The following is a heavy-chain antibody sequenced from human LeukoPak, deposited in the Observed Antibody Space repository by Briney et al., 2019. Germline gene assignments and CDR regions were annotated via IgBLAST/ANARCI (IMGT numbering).Heavy chain of an antibody. Sequence: PGGSLRLSCAASGFTFSSYSMNWVRQAPGKGLEWVSSISSSSSYIYYADSVKGRFTISRDNAKNSLYLQMNSLRAEDTAVYYCARGSSRGGFFDYWGQGTLVTVSS. D-gene: IGHD3-10*01. J-gene: IGHJ4*02. CDR2: ISSSSSYI. CDR3: ARGSSRGGFFDY. CDR1: GFTFSSYS. V-gene: IGHV3-21*01.